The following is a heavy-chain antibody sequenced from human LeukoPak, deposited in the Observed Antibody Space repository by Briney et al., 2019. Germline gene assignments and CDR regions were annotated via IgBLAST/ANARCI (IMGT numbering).Heavy chain of an antibody. J-gene: IGHJ4*02. CDR2: ISYDGSEK. Sequence: SGGSLRLSCAASGFTFSSYPMHWVRQAPGKGLEWVAVISYDGSEKHYADPVKGRFTTSRDNSKNTLDLQMNSLGAEDTAVYYCAREGSSGYYPYWGQGILVTVSS. CDR1: GFTFSSYP. V-gene: IGHV3-30-3*01. D-gene: IGHD3-22*01. CDR3: AREGSSGYYPY.